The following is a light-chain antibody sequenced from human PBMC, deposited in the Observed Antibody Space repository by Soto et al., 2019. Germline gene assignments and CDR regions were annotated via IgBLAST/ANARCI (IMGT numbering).Light chain of an antibody. CDR1: SSDVGGYNY. V-gene: IGLV2-14*01. CDR3: SSYTISSTHWV. J-gene: IGLJ3*02. CDR2: EVS. Sequence: QSALTQPASVSGSPGQSITISCTGTSSDVGGYNYVSWYQQHPGKAPKLMIYEVSNRPSGVSNRFSGSKSSNTASLTISGLQAEDEADYYCSSYTISSTHWVLGGGTKLTVL.